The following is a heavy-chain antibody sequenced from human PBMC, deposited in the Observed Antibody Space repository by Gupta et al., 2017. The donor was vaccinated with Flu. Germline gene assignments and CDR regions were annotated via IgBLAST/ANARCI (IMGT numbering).Heavy chain of an antibody. CDR1: GDSISSYF. J-gene: IGHJ4*02. D-gene: IGHD1-26*01. V-gene: IGHV4-59*01. CDR2: IYDSGIT. CDR3: ARDLGATDFFYFGF. Sequence: QVQLMESVPGLVKPSETLSLTCSVSGDSISSYFWSWIRQSPGKGLEWIGYIYDSGITNYNPALKSRVTISVGTSKSQFSLRLTSVTTADTAVYYCARDLGATDFFYFGFWGQGTLVTVSS.